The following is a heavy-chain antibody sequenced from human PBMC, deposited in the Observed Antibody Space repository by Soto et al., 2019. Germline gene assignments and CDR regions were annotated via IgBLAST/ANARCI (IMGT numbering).Heavy chain of an antibody. V-gene: IGHV1-69*13. CDR1: GGTFSSYA. CDR3: AGPGDYYYYYGMDV. Sequence: ASVKVSCKASGGTFSSYAISWVRQAPGQGLEWMGGIISIFGTANYAQKFQGRVTITADDSTSTAYMELSSLRSEDTAVYYCAGPGDYYYYYGMDVWGQGTTVTVSS. CDR2: IISIFGTA. J-gene: IGHJ6*02.